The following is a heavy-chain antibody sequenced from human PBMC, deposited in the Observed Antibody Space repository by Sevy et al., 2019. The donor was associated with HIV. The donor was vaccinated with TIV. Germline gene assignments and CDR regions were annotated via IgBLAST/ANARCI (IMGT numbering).Heavy chain of an antibody. Sequence: SETLSLTCTVAGGSVNSGSYYWSWIRQPPGKGLEWIGYIYYGGSTNYNPSLKSRVTITVDTSKNQFSLKLNSVTTAETAVYFCARELKWELPHGDDASDIWGQGTTVTVSS. CDR1: GGSVNSGSYY. V-gene: IGHV4-61*01. D-gene: IGHD1-26*01. J-gene: IGHJ3*02. CDR3: ARELKWELPHGDDASDI. CDR2: IYYGGST.